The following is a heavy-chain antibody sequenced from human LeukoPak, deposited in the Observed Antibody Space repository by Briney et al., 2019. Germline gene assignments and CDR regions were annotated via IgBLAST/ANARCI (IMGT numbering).Heavy chain of an antibody. V-gene: IGHV4-34*01. J-gene: IGHJ4*02. CDR1: GGSFSGYY. D-gene: IGHD3-16*02. CDR2: INHSGST. Sequence: PSETLSLTCAVYGGSFSGYYWGWIRQPPGKGLEWIGEINHSGSTNYNPSLKSRVTISLDTSKIQFPLRLTSVTAADTAVYYCARDALDYDYSWGSYRRKYYFDSWGQGTLVTVSS. CDR3: ARDALDYDYSWGSYRRKYYFDS.